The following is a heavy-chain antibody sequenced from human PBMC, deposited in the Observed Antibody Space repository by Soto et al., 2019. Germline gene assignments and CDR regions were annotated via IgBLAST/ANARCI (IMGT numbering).Heavy chain of an antibody. V-gene: IGHV5-51*01. Sequence: PGEALKISCKGSGYSFTSYWIGWVRQMPGKGLEWMGIIYPGDSDTRYSPYFQGQVTISADKSISTAYLQWSSLKASDTAMYYCSRHYDFSPGSPRFCGPGPLVTLSS. CDR2: IYPGDSDT. D-gene: IGHD3-9*01. CDR1: GYSFTSYW. J-gene: IGHJ4*02. CDR3: SRHYDFSPGSPRF.